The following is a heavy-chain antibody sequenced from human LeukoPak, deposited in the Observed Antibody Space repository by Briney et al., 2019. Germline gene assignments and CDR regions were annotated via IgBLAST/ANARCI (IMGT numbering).Heavy chain of an antibody. J-gene: IGHJ4*02. CDR1: GYTFTGYY. Sequence: ASVKVSCKASGYTFTGYYMHWVRQAPGQGLEWMGWINPNSGGTNYAQKLPVRVTMTTDTSTSTAYMELRSLRSDDTAVYYCARAGHRRYYYDNGYDYWGQGTLVTVSS. CDR3: ARAGHRRYYYDNGYDY. V-gene: IGHV1-2*02. CDR2: INPNSGGT. D-gene: IGHD3-22*01.